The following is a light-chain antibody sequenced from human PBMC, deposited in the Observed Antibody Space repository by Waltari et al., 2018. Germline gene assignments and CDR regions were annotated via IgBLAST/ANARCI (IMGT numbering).Light chain of an antibody. Sequence: SYELTQPPSVSVSLGQTASITCSGDNMGDKYACWYQQRPGQSPVLVIYQDNRRPSGIPERFSGSNSGNTATLTIGGTQAMDEADYYCQVSDSSTVVFGGGTKLTVL. V-gene: IGLV3-1*01. CDR2: QDN. CDR3: QVSDSSTVV. J-gene: IGLJ2*01. CDR1: NMGDKY.